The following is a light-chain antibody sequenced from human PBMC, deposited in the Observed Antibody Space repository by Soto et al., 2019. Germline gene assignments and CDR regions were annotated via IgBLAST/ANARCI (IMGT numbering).Light chain of an antibody. CDR1: HSDVGSYSL. CDR2: EVS. V-gene: IGLV2-23*02. Sequence: QSVLTQPASVSGSPGQSITISCTGTHSDVGSYSLVSWYQQHPGKAPKVIIYEVSERPSGVSDRFSGSKSGNTASLMISGLQAEDEADYYCCSYAGSTTQTYVFGSGTKVTVL. J-gene: IGLJ1*01. CDR3: CSYAGSTTQTYV.